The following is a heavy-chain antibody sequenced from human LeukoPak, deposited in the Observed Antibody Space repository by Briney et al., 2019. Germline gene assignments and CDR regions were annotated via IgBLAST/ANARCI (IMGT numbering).Heavy chain of an antibody. D-gene: IGHD3-10*01. CDR2: IYYSGST. Sequence: SETLSLTCSVSGGSFSSYYWSWLRQPPGKGLEWIGYIYYSGSTKYNSSLKSRVTISVDTSKNQFSLKLSSVPAADTAVYYCARGWRYYGSADVWGQGTTVTVPS. CDR3: ARGWRYYGSADV. V-gene: IGHV4-59*01. CDR1: GGSFSSYY. J-gene: IGHJ6*02.